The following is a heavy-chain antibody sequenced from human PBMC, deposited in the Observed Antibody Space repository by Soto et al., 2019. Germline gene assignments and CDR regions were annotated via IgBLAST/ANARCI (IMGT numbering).Heavy chain of an antibody. D-gene: IGHD3-22*01. CDR1: GFTFRDYY. Sequence: SGGSLRLSCAASGFTFRDYYMSWIRQAPGKGIECVSHISSGSSYSKYADSVKGRFTISRDNAENSLYLQMNSLRAEDTAVYYCARGRQSDSLPDYRGPGTLGAVSS. CDR2: ISSGSSYS. J-gene: IGHJ4*02. CDR3: ARGRQSDSLPDY. V-gene: IGHV3-11*03.